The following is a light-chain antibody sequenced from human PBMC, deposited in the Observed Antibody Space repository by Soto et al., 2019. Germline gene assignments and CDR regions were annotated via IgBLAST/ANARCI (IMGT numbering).Light chain of an antibody. CDR3: SSYTSSSTPWV. V-gene: IGLV2-14*01. CDR2: EVS. CDR1: SSDVGGYNY. J-gene: IGLJ3*02. Sequence: QSVLTQPASVSGSPGQSITISCNGTSSDVGGYNYVSWYQQHPGKAPKLMIYEVSNRPSGVSNRFSGSKSGNTASLTISGLQAEDEADYYCSSYTSSSTPWVFGGGTKLTVL.